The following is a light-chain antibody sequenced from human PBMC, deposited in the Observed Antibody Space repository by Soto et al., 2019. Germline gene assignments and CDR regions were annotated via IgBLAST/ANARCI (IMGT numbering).Light chain of an antibody. V-gene: IGLV1-40*01. J-gene: IGLJ1*01. CDR2: GNS. CDR3: QSYDSSLSGYV. Sequence: QRVLKHPPSGTGAPRRGGPILCTGSSSRFGAGYDVHWYQQLPGTAPKLLIYGNSNRPSGVPDRFSGSKSGTSASLAITGLQAEDEADYYCQSYDSSLSGYVFGTGTKVTVL. CDR1: SSRFGAGYD.